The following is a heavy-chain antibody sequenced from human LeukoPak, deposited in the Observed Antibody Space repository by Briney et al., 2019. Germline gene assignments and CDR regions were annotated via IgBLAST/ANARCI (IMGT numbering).Heavy chain of an antibody. V-gene: IGHV3-23*01. J-gene: IGHJ3*01. Sequence: GGSLRLSCAASGFTFSNYAMSWVRQAPGKGLEWVSLISYSGGNAYYADSVKGRFTISRDNSENTPSLQMNSLRVEDTARYYCAKDIQLSTWGLGTMVTVSS. CDR3: AKDIQLST. D-gene: IGHD3-16*02. CDR1: GFTFSNYA. CDR2: ISYSGGNA.